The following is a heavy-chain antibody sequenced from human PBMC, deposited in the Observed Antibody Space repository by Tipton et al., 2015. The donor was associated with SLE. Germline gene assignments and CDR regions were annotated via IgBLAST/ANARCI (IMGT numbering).Heavy chain of an antibody. CDR3: ARHDFWSGYYTSWFDP. V-gene: IGHV4-39*07. D-gene: IGHD3-3*01. CDR1: GGSISSRTYY. CDR2: IYYSGST. J-gene: IGHJ5*02. Sequence: TLSLTCAVSGGSISSRTYYWGWFRQPPGKGLEWIGSIYYSGSTYYNPSLKSRVTISVDTSENQFSLKLSSLTAADTAVYYCARHDFWSGYYTSWFDPWGQRTLVTVSS.